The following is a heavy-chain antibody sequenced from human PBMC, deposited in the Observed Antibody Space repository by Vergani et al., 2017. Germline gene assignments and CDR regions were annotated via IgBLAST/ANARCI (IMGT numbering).Heavy chain of an antibody. Sequence: QVQLQQWGAGLLKPSETLSLTCAVYGGSFSGYYWSWIRQPPGKGLEWIGYIYYSGSTNYNPSLKSRVTISVDTSKNQFSLKLSSVTAADTAVYYCAREGYYYDSSGPDAFDIWGQGTMVTVSS. CDR1: GGSFSGYY. V-gene: IGHV4-34*11. CDR2: IYYSGST. J-gene: IGHJ3*02. D-gene: IGHD3-22*01. CDR3: AREGYYYDSSGPDAFDI.